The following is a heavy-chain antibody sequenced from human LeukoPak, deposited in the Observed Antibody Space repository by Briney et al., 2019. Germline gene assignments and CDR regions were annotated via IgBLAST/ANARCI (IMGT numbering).Heavy chain of an antibody. Sequence: TSETLSLTCAVYARSLSGYYWIWIRQAPGKGLEWIGEINHTGEMYHNGNTNYNPSLKSRVTISIDTSRNQFSLRLSSVTAADTAAYYCARAPIIYGGPRYYYMDVWDKGTTVTVSS. J-gene: IGHJ6*03. V-gene: IGHV4-34*01. CDR2: INHTGEMYHNGNT. CDR1: ARSLSGYY. D-gene: IGHD3-16*01. CDR3: ARAPIIYGGPRYYYMDV.